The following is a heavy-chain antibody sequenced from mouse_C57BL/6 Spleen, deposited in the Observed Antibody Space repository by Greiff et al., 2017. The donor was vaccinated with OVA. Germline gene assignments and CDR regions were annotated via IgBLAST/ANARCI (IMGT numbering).Heavy chain of an antibody. CDR1: GFSFNTYA. J-gene: IGHJ2*01. Sequence: EVQRVESGGGLVQPKGSLKLSCAASGFSFNTYAMNWVRQAPGKGLEWVARIRSKSNNYATYYDDSVKDRFTISSDDSESMLYLQMNNFKTENTAMYYCVRLSSYGYFDYWGQGTTLAVSS. D-gene: IGHD1-1*01. CDR2: IRSKSNNYAT. CDR3: VRLSSYGYFDY. V-gene: IGHV10-1*01.